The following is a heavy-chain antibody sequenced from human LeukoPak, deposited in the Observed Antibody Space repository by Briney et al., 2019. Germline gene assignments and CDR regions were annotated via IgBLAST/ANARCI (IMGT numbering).Heavy chain of an antibody. CDR3: ARGYYDTSEYSVRFDP. CDR2: MNPNSGNT. V-gene: IGHV1-8*03. Sequence: ASVKVSCKASEYTFTSFDINWVRQATGQGLEWMGWMNPNSGNTGYAQKFQGRVTITRNTSITTSHMELSSLRSEDTAVYYCARGYYDTSEYSVRFDPWGQGTLVTVSS. D-gene: IGHD3-22*01. J-gene: IGHJ5*02. CDR1: EYTFTSFD.